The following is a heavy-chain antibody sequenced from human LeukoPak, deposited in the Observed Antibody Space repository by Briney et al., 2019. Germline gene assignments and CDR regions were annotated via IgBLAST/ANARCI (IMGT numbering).Heavy chain of an antibody. CDR1: GGSFSDYY. Sequence: TSETLSPTCAVYGGSFSDYYWTWIRQPPGKGLEWIGEINHRGSTHYNPSLKSRVTISVDTSKKQFSLKLSSVTAADTAVYYCATYSTGFDIWGQGTVVTVSS. CDR2: INHRGST. D-gene: IGHD6-19*01. CDR3: ATYSTGFDI. J-gene: IGHJ3*02. V-gene: IGHV4-34*01.